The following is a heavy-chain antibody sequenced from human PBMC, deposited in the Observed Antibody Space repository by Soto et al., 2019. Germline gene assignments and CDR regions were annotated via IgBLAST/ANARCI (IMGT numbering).Heavy chain of an antibody. D-gene: IGHD2-21*02. CDR3: ARETAISHFDFDY. Sequence: QVQLVQSGAEVKKPGSSVKVSCKASGGTFSSYTISWVRQAPGQGLEWMGRIIPILGIANYAQKFQGRVTITADKSTSTAYMELSSLRSEETAVYYCARETAISHFDFDYWGQGTLVTVSS. CDR2: IIPILGIA. J-gene: IGHJ4*02. V-gene: IGHV1-69*08. CDR1: GGTFSSYT.